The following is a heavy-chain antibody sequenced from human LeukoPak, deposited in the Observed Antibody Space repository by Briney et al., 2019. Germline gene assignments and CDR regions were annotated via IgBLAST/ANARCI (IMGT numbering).Heavy chain of an antibody. Sequence: GGSLRLSCAASGFTFSTYWMHWVRQAPGKGLVWVSRLNSDGSSTSYADSVKGRFTISRDNAKNTLYLQMSSLRAEDTAVYYCAKEFNRGLPDYWGQGTLVTVPS. V-gene: IGHV3-74*01. CDR2: LNSDGSST. D-gene: IGHD2-21*01. CDR1: GFTFSTYW. CDR3: AKEFNRGLPDY. J-gene: IGHJ4*02.